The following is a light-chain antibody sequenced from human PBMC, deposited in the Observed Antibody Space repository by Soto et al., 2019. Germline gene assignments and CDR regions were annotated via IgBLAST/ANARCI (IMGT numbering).Light chain of an antibody. J-gene: IGKJ1*01. CDR3: QQSYGSLTWT. CDR2: AAS. V-gene: IGKV1-39*01. Sequence: DIQMTQSPSSLSASVGDRVTITCRASQSISSYLNWYQQKPGKAPKLLIYAASSLQSGVPSRFSGSGSGTDFILTISSLQHEDFATYYCQQSYGSLTWTFGQGTKV. CDR1: QSISSY.